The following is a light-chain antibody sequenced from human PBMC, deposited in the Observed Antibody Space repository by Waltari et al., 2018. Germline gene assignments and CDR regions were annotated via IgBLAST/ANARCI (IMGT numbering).Light chain of an antibody. CDR1: SNDVGGYNS. CDR3: SSQSSNDVVL. V-gene: IGLV2-14*01. CDR2: DVR. Sequence: QSALTQPASVSGSPGQSVTIFCAGTSNDVGGYNSVSWYQEHPGQAPRVIIYDVRDRPAGVSDRLSGSRSGNTASLAISELQAEDEADYYCSSQSSNDVVLFGGGTKLTVL. J-gene: IGLJ2*01.